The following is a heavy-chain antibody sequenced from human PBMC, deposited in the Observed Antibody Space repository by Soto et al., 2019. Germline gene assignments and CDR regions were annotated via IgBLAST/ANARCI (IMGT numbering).Heavy chain of an antibody. V-gene: IGHV4-4*07. J-gene: IGHJ5*02. CDR3: ARGGYSYGYDWFDP. CDR1: GGSISSYY. D-gene: IGHD5-18*01. CDR2: IYTSGST. Sequence: SETLSLTCTVSGGSISSYYWSWIRQPAGKGLEWIGRIYTSGSTNYNPSLKSRVTMSVDTSKNQFSLKLSSVTAADTAVYYCARGGYSYGYDWFDPWGQGXLVTVYS.